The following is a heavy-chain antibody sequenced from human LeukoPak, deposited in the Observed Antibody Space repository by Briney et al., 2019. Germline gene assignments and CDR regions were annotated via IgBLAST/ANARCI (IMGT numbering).Heavy chain of an antibody. CDR3: ARADSSSWRL. Sequence: SETLSLTCAVYGGSFSGYYWSWIRQPPGKGLEWIEEINHSGSTNYNPSLKSRVTISVDTSKNQFSLKLSSVTAADTAVYYCARADSSSWRLWGQGTLVTVSS. V-gene: IGHV4-34*01. D-gene: IGHD6-13*01. CDR1: GGSFSGYY. CDR2: INHSGST. J-gene: IGHJ4*02.